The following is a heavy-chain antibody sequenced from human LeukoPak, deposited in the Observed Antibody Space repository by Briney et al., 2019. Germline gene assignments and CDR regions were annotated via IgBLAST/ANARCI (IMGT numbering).Heavy chain of an antibody. CDR1: GGSISSYY. V-gene: IGHV4-4*07. CDR2: IYTSGST. Sequence: PSETLSLTCTVSGGSISSYYWSWIRQPAGKGLEWIGRIYTSGSTNYNPSLKSRVTMSVDTSKNQFSLKLSSVTAADTAVYYCAREGGSSGWYVVEGFDPWGQGTLVTVSS. D-gene: IGHD6-19*01. CDR3: AREGGSSGWYVVEGFDP. J-gene: IGHJ5*02.